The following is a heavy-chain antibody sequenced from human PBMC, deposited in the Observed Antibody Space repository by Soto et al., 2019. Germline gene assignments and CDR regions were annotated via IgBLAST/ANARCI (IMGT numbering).Heavy chain of an antibody. D-gene: IGHD6-13*01. J-gene: IGHJ6*02. CDR2: IWYDGSNK. CDR1: GFTFSSYG. Sequence: LRLSCAASGFTFSSYGMHWVRQAPGKGLEWVAVIWYDGSNKYYADSVKGRFTISRDNSKNTLYLQMNSLRAEDTAVYYCARASYSSWYNYYYYGMDVWGQGTTVTVSS. CDR3: ARASYSSWYNYYYYGMDV. V-gene: IGHV3-33*01.